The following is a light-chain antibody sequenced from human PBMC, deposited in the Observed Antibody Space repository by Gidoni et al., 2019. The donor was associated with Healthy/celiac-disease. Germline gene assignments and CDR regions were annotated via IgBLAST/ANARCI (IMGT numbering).Light chain of an antibody. Sequence: DIQLTQSPSFLSASVGDRVTITCRASQGISSYLAWYQQKPGKAPKLLIYAASTLQSGVPSRFSGSGSGTEFTLTISSLQPEDFATYYCQQLNSYPFTFXQXTRLEIK. J-gene: IGKJ5*01. CDR2: AAS. CDR1: QGISSY. CDR3: QQLNSYPFT. V-gene: IGKV1-9*01.